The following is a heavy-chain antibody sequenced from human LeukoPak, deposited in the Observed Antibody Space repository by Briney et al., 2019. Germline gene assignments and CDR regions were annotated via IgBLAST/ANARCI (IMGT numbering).Heavy chain of an antibody. J-gene: IGHJ6*02. CDR2: INNDGSNT. CDR3: GRPLQLGNFYYALDV. CDR1: GFTFRSYW. V-gene: IGHV3-74*01. D-gene: IGHD7-27*01. Sequence: GGSLRLSCAASGFTFRSYWMHWVRQAPGKGLVWVPRINNDGSNTTYADSVKGRFTISRDNAKNTVYLQMNSLRAEDTAVYYCGRPLQLGNFYYALDVWGQGTTVTVSS.